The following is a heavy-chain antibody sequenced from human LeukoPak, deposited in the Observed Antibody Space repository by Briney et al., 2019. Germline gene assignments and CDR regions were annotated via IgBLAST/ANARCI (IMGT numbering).Heavy chain of an antibody. J-gene: IGHJ5*02. Sequence: ASVTVSCKASGYTFTSYDINWVRQATRQGHEWMGWMNPNSGNTGYAQKFQGRVTMTRNTSISTAYMELSSLRSEDTAVYYCARAYDSSGYMWGWFDPWGQGTLVTVSS. CDR3: ARAYDSSGYMWGWFDP. CDR1: GYTFTSYD. D-gene: IGHD3-22*01. CDR2: MNPNSGNT. V-gene: IGHV1-8*01.